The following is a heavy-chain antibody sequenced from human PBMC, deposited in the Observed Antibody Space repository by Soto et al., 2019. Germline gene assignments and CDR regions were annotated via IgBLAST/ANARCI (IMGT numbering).Heavy chain of an antibody. CDR1: GGSVNRADLS. V-gene: IGHV4-31*11. CDR2: VYHTGTT. J-gene: IGHJ6*03. CDR3: ARALLIEYNSRDYHYYFSMDV. D-gene: IGHD3-22*01. Sequence: PYLRRAVSGGSVNRADLSWSWFCHLTGKGLEWIANVYHTGTTYYNPSLKSRVSRSVDTSQNKLYLIMASVTAAETAVYYCARALLIEYNSRDYHYYFSMDVWGQGNAVT.